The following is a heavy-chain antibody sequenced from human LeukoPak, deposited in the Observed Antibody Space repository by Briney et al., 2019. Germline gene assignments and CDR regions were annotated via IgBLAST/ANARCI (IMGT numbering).Heavy chain of an antibody. Sequence: SETLSLTCAVYGGSFSGYYWSWIRQPPGKGLEWIGEINHSGSTNYNPSLKSRVTISLDTSKSQFSLKLSSVTAADTAVYYCARTYYYDTSGYGFDYWGQGTLVTVSS. CDR3: ARTYYYDTSGYGFDY. CDR2: INHSGST. D-gene: IGHD3-22*01. J-gene: IGHJ4*02. CDR1: GGSFSGYY. V-gene: IGHV4-34*01.